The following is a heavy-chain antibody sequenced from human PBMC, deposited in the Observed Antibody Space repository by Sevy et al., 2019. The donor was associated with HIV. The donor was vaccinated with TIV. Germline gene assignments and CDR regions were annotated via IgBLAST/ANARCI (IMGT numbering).Heavy chain of an antibody. V-gene: IGHV3-53*01. CDR2: IYSGGTP. J-gene: IGHJ3*02. D-gene: IGHD1-26*01. CDR3: ARRLGAVEDAFDI. CDR1: GFGVSRSA. Sequence: GGSLRLSCAASGFGVSRSAMNWVRQAPGKGLEWVSAIYSGGTPYYADSVKGRFTISRDNSKNTLYLQMNTLSPEGTAVYYCARRLGAVEDAFDIWGQGTMVTVSS.